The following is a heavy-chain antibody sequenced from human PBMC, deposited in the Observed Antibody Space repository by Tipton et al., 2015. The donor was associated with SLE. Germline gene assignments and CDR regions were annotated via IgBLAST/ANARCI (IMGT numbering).Heavy chain of an antibody. J-gene: IGHJ3*02. CDR3: ARVLLVDLGNDAFDI. CDR1: GYSISNGYY. CDR2: MFHSGDT. V-gene: IGHV4-38-2*02. D-gene: IGHD2-15*01. Sequence: TLSLTCTVSGYSISNGYYWGWIRQPPGKGLEWIGSMFHSGDTFYNPSLKSRVTISVDTSKNQFSLKLSSVTAADTALYYCARVLLVDLGNDAFDIWGQGTMVTVSS.